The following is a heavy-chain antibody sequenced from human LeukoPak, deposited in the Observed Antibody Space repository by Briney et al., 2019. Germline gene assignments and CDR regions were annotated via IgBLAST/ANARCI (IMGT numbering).Heavy chain of an antibody. Sequence: GGSLRLSCAASGFTFSNAWMSWVRQAPGKGLEWVGRIKSKTDGGTTDYAAPVKGRLTISRDDSKNTLYLQMNSLKTEDTAVYYCTTARQHLWSGYTGGFDYWGQGTLVTVSS. D-gene: IGHD3-3*01. J-gene: IGHJ4*02. CDR2: IKSKTDGGTT. CDR1: GFTFSNAW. CDR3: TTARQHLWSGYTGGFDY. V-gene: IGHV3-15*01.